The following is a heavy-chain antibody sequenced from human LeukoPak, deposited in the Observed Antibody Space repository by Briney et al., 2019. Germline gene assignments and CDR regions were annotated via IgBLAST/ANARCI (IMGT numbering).Heavy chain of an antibody. CDR3: ARDVGIAGFDY. CDR1: SVSISSYY. J-gene: IGHJ4*02. V-gene: IGHV4-59*13. Sequence: SETLSLTCTVSSVSISSYYWSWIRQPPGEGLEWIGNAYYSGSTDYNPSLKSRVTISVDMSKNQFSLSLSSVTAADTAVYYCARDVGIAGFDYWAQGTPVTVSS. CDR2: AYYSGST. D-gene: IGHD6-13*01.